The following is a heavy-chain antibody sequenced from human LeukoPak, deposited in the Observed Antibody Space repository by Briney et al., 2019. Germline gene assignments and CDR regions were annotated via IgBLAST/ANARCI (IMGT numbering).Heavy chain of an antibody. CDR2: ISAYSGNT. D-gene: IGHD6-6*01. J-gene: IGHJ6*02. CDR3: ARTPRIAARPDYYYYGMDV. V-gene: IGHV1-18*01. Sequence: ASVKVSCKASGYTFTSYGISWVRQAPGQGLEWMGWISAYSGNTNYAQKLQGRVTMTTDTSTSTAYMELRSLRSDDTAVYYCARTPRIAARPDYYYYGMDVWGQGTTVTVSS. CDR1: GYTFTSYG.